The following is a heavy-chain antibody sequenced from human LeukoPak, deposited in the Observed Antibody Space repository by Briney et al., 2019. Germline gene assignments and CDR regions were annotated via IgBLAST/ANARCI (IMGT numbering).Heavy chain of an antibody. V-gene: IGHV4-39*01. J-gene: IGHJ6*03. CDR3: ARHSRYYYYMDV. CDR2: VYYSGIT. CDR1: GGSISTSNYY. Sequence: PSETLSLTCTVSGGSISTSNYYWGWMRQPPGKGLEWIVKVYYSGITYYDSSLKSRVTISVDTSKNQFSLKLRSVTAADTAVYYCARHSRYYYYMDVWGKGTTVTVSS.